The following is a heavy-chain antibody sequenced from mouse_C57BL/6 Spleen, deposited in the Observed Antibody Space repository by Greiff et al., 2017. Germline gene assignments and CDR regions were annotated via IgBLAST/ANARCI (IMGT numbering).Heavy chain of an antibody. CDR3: TGILGFAY. Sequence: RRLEWVAQIRLKSDNYATHYAESVKGRFTISRDDSKSSVYLQMNNLRAEDTGIYYCTGILGFAYWGQGTLVTVSA. CDR2: IRLKSDNYAT. V-gene: IGHV6-3*01. J-gene: IGHJ3*01.